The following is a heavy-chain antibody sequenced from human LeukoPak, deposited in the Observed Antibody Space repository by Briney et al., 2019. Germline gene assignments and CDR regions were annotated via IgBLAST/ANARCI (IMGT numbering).Heavy chain of an antibody. CDR3: ARSPGGSYFDWLFSLVIDY. Sequence: GASVKVSRKASGYTFTSYDINWVRQATGQGLEWMGWMNPNSGNTGYAQKFQGRVTMTRNTSISTAYMELSSLRSEDTAVYYCARSPGGSYFDWLFSLVIDYWGQGTLVTVSS. V-gene: IGHV1-8*01. D-gene: IGHD3-9*01. CDR1: GYTFTSYD. J-gene: IGHJ4*02. CDR2: MNPNSGNT.